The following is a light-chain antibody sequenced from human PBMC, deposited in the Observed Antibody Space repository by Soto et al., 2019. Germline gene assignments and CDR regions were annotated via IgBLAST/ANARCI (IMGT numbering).Light chain of an antibody. V-gene: IGKV1-39*01. J-gene: IGKJ1*01. CDR3: QQYYSYPWT. CDR2: AAS. Sequence: DIQVTQSPSSLSASVGDRATITCRASQSISSYLNWYQRKPGKAPKLLIYAASSLQSGVPSRFSGSGSGTEFALTISSLQPDDFATYYCQQYYSYPWTFGQGTKVDI. CDR1: QSISSY.